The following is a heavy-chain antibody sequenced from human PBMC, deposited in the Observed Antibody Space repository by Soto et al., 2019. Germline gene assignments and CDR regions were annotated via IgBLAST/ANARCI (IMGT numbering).Heavy chain of an antibody. CDR3: AREVVFGVVIRAYYFDY. CDR1: GYTFTGYY. V-gene: IGHV1-2*04. D-gene: IGHD3-3*01. J-gene: IGHJ4*02. CDR2: INPNSGGT. Sequence: GASVKVSCKASGYTFTGYYMHWVRQAPGQGLEWMGWINPNSGGTNYAQKFQGWVTMTRDTSISTAYMELSRLRSDDTAVYYCAREVVFGVVIRAYYFDYWGQGTLVTV.